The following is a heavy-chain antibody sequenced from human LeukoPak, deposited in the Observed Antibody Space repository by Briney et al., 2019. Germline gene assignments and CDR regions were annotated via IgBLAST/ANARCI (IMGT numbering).Heavy chain of an antibody. CDR2: ISYDGSNK. Sequence: PGGSLRLSCAASGFTFSSYAMHWVRQAPGKGLEWVAVISYDGSNKYYADSVKGRFTVSRDNSKDTLYLQMNSLRAEDTAAYYCARGAAQHEAHFDYWGQGTLVTVSS. D-gene: IGHD2-15*01. J-gene: IGHJ4*02. CDR1: GFTFSSYA. V-gene: IGHV3-30-3*01. CDR3: ARGAAQHEAHFDY.